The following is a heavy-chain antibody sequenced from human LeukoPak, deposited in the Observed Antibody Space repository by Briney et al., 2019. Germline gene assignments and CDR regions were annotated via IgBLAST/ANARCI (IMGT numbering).Heavy chain of an antibody. Sequence: GGSLRLSCAASGFTFTSYWMHWVRQAPGKGVVWGSRINSDGSSTSYADSVKGRFTISRDNAKNSLYLQMDRLRAEDTAVYYCAKDGKQLAAYSLDYWGQGTLVTVSS. J-gene: IGHJ4*02. V-gene: IGHV3-74*01. D-gene: IGHD6-13*01. CDR3: AKDGKQLAAYSLDY. CDR1: GFTFTSYW. CDR2: INSDGSST.